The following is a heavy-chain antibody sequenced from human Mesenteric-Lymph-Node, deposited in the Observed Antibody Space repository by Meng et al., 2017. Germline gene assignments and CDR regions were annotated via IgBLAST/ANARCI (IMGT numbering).Heavy chain of an antibody. J-gene: IGHJ4*02. V-gene: IGHV3-30*01. Sequence: GGSLRLSCAASGFTFSSYAMHWVRQAPGKGLEWVAVISYDGSNKYYADSVKGRFTISRDNSKNTLYLQMNSLRAEDTAVYYCARDLGGIAVAGIDYWGQGTLVTVSS. CDR1: GFTFSSYA. CDR2: ISYDGSNK. D-gene: IGHD6-19*01. CDR3: ARDLGGIAVAGIDY.